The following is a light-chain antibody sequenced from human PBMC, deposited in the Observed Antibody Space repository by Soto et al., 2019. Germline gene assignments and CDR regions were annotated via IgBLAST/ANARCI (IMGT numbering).Light chain of an antibody. V-gene: IGKV3-15*01. CDR2: GAS. J-gene: IGKJ4*01. CDR3: QQYYTWPVT. CDR1: PNIYNI. Sequence: LVMTQSPDSLSVSPGDRLTLSCSASPNIYNILAWYRHKPGQAPRLLISGASTGATGVPVRIRGSGSGTEFTLTINTLQSEDSAIYYCQQYYTWPVTFGGGTKVDI.